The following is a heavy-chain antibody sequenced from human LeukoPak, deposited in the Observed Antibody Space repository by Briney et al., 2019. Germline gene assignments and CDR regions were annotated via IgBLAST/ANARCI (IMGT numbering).Heavy chain of an antibody. Sequence: GGSLRLSCAASGFTFSDYAMSWVRQAPGKGLGWVSAITGSGSGIYYADSMKSRFTISRDNSKNTLYPQINSLRAEDTAVYYCAKWGDYDVLTGYYVSDYWGQGTLVTVSS. J-gene: IGHJ4*02. V-gene: IGHV3-23*01. CDR1: GFTFSDYA. CDR2: ITGSGSGI. CDR3: AKWGDYDVLTGYYVSDY. D-gene: IGHD3-9*01.